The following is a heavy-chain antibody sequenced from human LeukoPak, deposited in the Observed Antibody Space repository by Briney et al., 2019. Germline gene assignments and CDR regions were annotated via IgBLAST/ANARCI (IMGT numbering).Heavy chain of an antibody. J-gene: IGHJ4*02. D-gene: IGHD3-10*01. Sequence: PGGALRLSCAASGFTFSSYWLSWVRQAPGKGLEWVANIKQDGSEKYYVDSVKGRFTISRDNAKNSLYLQMNSLRAEDTAVYYCARVAWYGDYFDYWGQGTLVTVSS. CDR3: ARVAWYGDYFDY. CDR2: IKQDGSEK. CDR1: GFTFSSYW. V-gene: IGHV3-7*03.